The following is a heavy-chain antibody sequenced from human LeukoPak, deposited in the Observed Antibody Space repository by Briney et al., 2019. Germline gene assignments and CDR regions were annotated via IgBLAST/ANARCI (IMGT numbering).Heavy chain of an antibody. CDR1: GDIVSSNSAA. J-gene: IGHJ5*02. CDR2: TYYRSKWYN. D-gene: IGHD6-19*01. V-gene: IGHV6-1*01. CDR3: AKLGDSST. Sequence: SQTLSLTCAISGDIVSSNSAAWSWIRQSPSRGLEWLGRTYYRSKWYNDYAVSVKSRIIINPDTSKNQFSLQLKSVTPEDTAVYYCAKLGDSSTWGQGTLVTVSS.